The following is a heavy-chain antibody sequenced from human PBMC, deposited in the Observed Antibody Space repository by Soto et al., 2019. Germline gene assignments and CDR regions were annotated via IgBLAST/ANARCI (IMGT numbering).Heavy chain of an antibody. CDR2: IIPIFGTA. V-gene: IGHV1-69*13. CDR1: GGTFSSYA. J-gene: IGHJ5*02. D-gene: IGHD5-12*01. CDR3: ARVEMATIKWFDP. Sequence: ASVKVSCKASGGTFSSYAISWVLQAPRQGLEWMGGIIPIFGTANYAQKFQGRVTITADESTSTAYMELSSLRSEDTAVYYCARVEMATIKWFDPWGQGTLVTVSS.